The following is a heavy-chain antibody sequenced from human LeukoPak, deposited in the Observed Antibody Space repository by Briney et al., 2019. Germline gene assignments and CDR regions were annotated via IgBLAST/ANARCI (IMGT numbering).Heavy chain of an antibody. CDR1: GGSISSYY. D-gene: IGHD6-19*01. CDR2: IYTSGST. Sequence: PSETLSLTCTVSGGSISSYYWSWIRQPAGKGLEWIGRIYTSGSTNYNPSLKSRVTMSVDTSKNQFSLKLSSVIAADTAVYYCARGAAVAGTGLSSQQYYHGMDVWGQGTTVTVSS. V-gene: IGHV4-4*07. CDR3: ARGAAVAGTGLSSQQYYHGMDV. J-gene: IGHJ6*02.